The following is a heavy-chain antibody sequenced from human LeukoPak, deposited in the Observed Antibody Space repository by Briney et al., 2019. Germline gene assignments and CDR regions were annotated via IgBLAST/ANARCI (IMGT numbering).Heavy chain of an antibody. CDR1: GYSISSGYY. J-gene: IGHJ5*02. V-gene: IGHV4-38-2*01. CDR2: IYHSGST. CDR3: ARLGESVVAETSYNWFDP. D-gene: IGHD2-15*01. Sequence: SETLSLTCAVSGYSISSGYYWGWIRQPPGKGLEWIGSIYHSGSTYYNPSLKSRVTISVDTSKNQFSLKLSSVTAADTAVYYCARLGESVVAETSYNWFDPWGQGTLVTVSS.